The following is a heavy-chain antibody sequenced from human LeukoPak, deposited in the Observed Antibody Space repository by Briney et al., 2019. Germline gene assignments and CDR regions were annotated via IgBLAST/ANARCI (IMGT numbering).Heavy chain of an antibody. D-gene: IGHD2-8*01. Sequence: GGSLRLSCVASGFTFSTYAMNWIRQAPGKGLEWVAYFGSTGTIHYADSMRGRFTISRDNAEMSLFLHMNSLRVDDTAVYYCARSNGLRYFDRWGQGTLVTVSS. CDR1: GFTFSTYA. CDR2: FGSTGTI. V-gene: IGHV3-48*03. J-gene: IGHJ4*02. CDR3: ARSNGLRYFDR.